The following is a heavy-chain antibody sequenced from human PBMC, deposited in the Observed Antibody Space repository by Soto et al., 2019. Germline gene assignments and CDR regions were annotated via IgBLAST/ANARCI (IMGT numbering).Heavy chain of an antibody. V-gene: IGHV3-74*01. D-gene: IGHD2-15*01. CDR1: GFAFSSEW. Sequence: GGSLRLSCAASGFAFSSEWMHWVRQAPGKGLVWVSRIDPYDTGITYADSVKGRFTISRDNAKNTLYLQMDSLRAEDTAVYYCTSDTFGARDSWGQGTLVTVSS. CDR3: TSDTFGARDS. J-gene: IGHJ4*02. CDR2: IDPYDTGI.